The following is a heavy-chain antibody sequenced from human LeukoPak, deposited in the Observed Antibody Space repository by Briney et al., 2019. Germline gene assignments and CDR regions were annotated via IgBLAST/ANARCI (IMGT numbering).Heavy chain of an antibody. CDR1: GYTFTSYY. Sequence: GASVKVSCKASGYTFTSYYMHWVRQAPGQGLEWMGIINPSGGSTTYAQEFRGRVTMTRDMSTSTFYMELRSLRSEDTAVYYCARDRGSSGIPYYYMDVWGKGTTVTVSS. V-gene: IGHV1-46*01. J-gene: IGHJ6*03. CDR3: ARDRGSSGIPYYYMDV. CDR2: INPSGGST. D-gene: IGHD6-25*01.